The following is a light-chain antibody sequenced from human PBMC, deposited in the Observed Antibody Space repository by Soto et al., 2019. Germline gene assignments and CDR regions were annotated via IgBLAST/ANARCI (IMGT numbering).Light chain of an antibody. CDR2: GIS. Sequence: EIVLTQSPGTLFLSPGEGATLACRASQSIPTTYFAWYQQKPGQAPRLLIYGISTRATGIPDRFSGSGSGTEFTLTISSLHSEDFAGYYCKQYEKWPITFGQGTRLEI. V-gene: IGKV3D-15*01. CDR3: KQYEKWPIT. J-gene: IGKJ5*01. CDR1: QSIPTTY.